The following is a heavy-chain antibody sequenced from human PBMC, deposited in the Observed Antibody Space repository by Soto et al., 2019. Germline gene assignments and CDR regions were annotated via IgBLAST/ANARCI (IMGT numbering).Heavy chain of an antibody. V-gene: IGHV1-46*03. Sequence: QVQLVQSGAEVKKPGASVTLSCRTSGYTFTHYDMHWVRQAPGQGLEWLAIINPASGSTNYAQDFQGRVTLTMDTSTTTVYMELSGLRAEDTAIFYCARDLAAGDHWGQGTLVTVSS. CDR2: INPASGST. CDR1: GYTFTHYD. CDR3: ARDLAAGDH. J-gene: IGHJ4*02. D-gene: IGHD6-13*01.